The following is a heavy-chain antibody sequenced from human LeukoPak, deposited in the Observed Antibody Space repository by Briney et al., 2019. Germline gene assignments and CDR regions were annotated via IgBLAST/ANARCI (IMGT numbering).Heavy chain of an antibody. CDR2: ISSSGRTT. CDR1: GFTFSDHY. V-gene: IGHV3-11*01. J-gene: IGHJ4*02. Sequence: GGSLRLSCAASGFTFSDHYMSWIRQAPGQGLEWVSYISSSGRTTYYADSVKGRFTISRDNAKNSLYLQMNSLRAEDRAVYYCARDYHDSRGVGFDNWGQGTLVTVSS. CDR3: ARDYHDSRGVGFDN. D-gene: IGHD3-22*01.